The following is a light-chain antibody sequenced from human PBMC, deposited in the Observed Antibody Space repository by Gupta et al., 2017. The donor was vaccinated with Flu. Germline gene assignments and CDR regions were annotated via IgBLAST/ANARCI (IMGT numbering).Light chain of an antibody. Sequence: ISCSFSQSVLHSDGLKYLAWYLQKPGQSPQLLIYGGSSRASGVPDRFSGSGSGTDFTLEISRVEAEDVGIYYCMQALQTPITFGEGTRLEIK. J-gene: IGKJ5*01. CDR1: QSVLHSDGLKY. V-gene: IGKV2-28*01. CDR3: MQALQTPIT. CDR2: GGS.